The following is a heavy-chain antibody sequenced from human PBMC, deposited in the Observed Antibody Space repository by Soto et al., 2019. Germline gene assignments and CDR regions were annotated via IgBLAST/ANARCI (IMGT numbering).Heavy chain of an antibody. CDR1: GNSFNNW. Sequence: PGESLKISCKGLGNSFNNWIGWVRQMPGKGPEWMTIIYPADSDTRYNPSFQGQVTISADKSINTAYLQWSSLRASDTAMYYCARQVGAGHFDFWGQGTLVTVSS. D-gene: IGHD1-26*01. CDR3: ARQVGAGHFDF. V-gene: IGHV5-51*01. CDR2: IYPADSDT. J-gene: IGHJ4*02.